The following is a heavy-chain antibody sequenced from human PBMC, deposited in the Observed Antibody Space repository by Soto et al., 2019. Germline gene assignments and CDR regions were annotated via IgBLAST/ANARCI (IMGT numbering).Heavy chain of an antibody. CDR1: GFTFSNVW. CDR2: IKSRTENETT. V-gene: IGHV3-15*01. CDR3: VTVLPHANSWFDY. D-gene: IGHD2-2*01. J-gene: IGHJ4*02. Sequence: GGSLRLSCAASGFTFSNVWLSWVRQGPGKGLEWLGRIKSRTENETTDYASPARGRFIISRDDSKNMLYLQLNSLKSEYTGVYYCVTVLPHANSWFDYWGQGTPVTVSS.